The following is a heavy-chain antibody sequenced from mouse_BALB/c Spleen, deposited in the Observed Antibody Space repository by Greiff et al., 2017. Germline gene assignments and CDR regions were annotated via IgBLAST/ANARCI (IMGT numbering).Heavy chain of an antibody. V-gene: IGHV1S22*01. CDR1: GYTFTRYW. D-gene: IGHD2-4*01. CDR2: IYPGSGST. Sequence: LQQPGSALVRPGASVKLSCKASGYTFTRYWLPWVKQRPGPGLEWIGNIYPGSGSTNYDKKFKSKATLTVDTSSSTAYMQLSSLTSEDSAVYDCTRRGDDDGEDWGEGTTGTV. J-gene: IGHJ1*01. CDR3: TRRGDDDGED.